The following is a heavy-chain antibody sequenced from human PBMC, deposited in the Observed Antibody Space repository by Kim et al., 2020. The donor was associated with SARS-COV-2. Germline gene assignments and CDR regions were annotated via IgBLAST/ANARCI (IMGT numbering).Heavy chain of an antibody. CDR2: INANTGNP. V-gene: IGHV7-4-1*02. D-gene: IGHD2-2*01. J-gene: IGHJ6*02. Sequence: ASVKVSCKASGYTFTSYAMSWVRQAPGQGLEWMGWINANTGNPTYAQGFTGRFVFSLDTSVSTAYLQISSLKAEDTAVYYCARSGGGYANYYYTGVDVWGRGTTVSVSS. CDR1: GYTFTSYA. CDR3: ARSGGGYANYYYTGVDV.